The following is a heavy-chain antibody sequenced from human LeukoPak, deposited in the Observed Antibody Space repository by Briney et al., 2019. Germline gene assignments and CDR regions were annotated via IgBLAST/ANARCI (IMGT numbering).Heavy chain of an antibody. CDR2: ISYDGSSK. D-gene: IGHD5-12*01. CDR1: VFTFSSYG. V-gene: IGHV3-30*18. CDR3: PKDHDIVLTTGLDY. Sequence: PGRSLRLSCAASVFTFSSYGMHWARQAPGKGLEWVAVISYDGSSKYYADSVKGRFTISRDNSKNTLYLQMNSLRAEDTAVYYCPKDHDIVLTTGLDYWGQGTLVTVSS. J-gene: IGHJ4*02.